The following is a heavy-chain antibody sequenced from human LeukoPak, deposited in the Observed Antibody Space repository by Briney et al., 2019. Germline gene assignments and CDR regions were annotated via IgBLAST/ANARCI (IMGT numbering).Heavy chain of an antibody. CDR1: GGSISSYY. V-gene: IGHV4-59*08. D-gene: IGHD3-10*01. CDR2: IYYSGST. Sequence: SETLSLTCTASGGSISSYYWSWIRRPPGKGLEWIGYIYYSGSTNYNPSLKSRVTISVDTSKNQFSLKLSSVTAADTAVYYCATRRPMVRGANLDYWGQGTLVTVSS. CDR3: ATRRPMVRGANLDY. J-gene: IGHJ4*02.